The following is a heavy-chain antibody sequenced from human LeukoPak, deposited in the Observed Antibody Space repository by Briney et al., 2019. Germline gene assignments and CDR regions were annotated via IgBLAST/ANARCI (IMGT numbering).Heavy chain of an antibody. Sequence: ASVKVSCKASGDTFTSYYMNWVRQAPGQGLEWMGRINPIVGSASYAQKFQGRVTITRDTSTSTVYMELSSLRSEVTAVYYCARAGCGSDCYYYDHVGLSWFDPWGQGTLVTVSS. J-gene: IGHJ5*02. D-gene: IGHD2-21*02. CDR2: INPIVGSA. V-gene: IGHV1-46*01. CDR1: GDTFTSYY. CDR3: ARAGCGSDCYYYDHVGLSWFDP.